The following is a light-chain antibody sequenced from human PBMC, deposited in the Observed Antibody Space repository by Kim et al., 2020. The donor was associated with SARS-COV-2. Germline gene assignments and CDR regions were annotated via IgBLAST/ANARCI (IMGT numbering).Light chain of an antibody. Sequence: FTCTLRSGINVTIYGIYWFQQKPGSLPRFLLRYKSDSSKHQGSGVPGRFSGSKDGSTNAGLLSISGLQSEDEADYYCAIWYSNTWVFGGGTQLTVL. CDR2: YKSDSSK. CDR1: SGINVTIYG. V-gene: IGLV5-39*01. J-gene: IGLJ3*02. CDR3: AIWYSNTWV.